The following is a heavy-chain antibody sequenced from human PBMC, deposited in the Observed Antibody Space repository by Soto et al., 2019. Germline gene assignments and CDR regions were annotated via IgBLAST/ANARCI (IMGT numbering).Heavy chain of an antibody. V-gene: IGHV6-1*01. J-gene: IGHJ5*02. CDR3: AISGRYSSANWFDP. Sequence: SQTLSLTCAISGDSVSCNSAAWNWIRHSPSRGLEWLGRTYYRSKWYNDYAVSVKSRITINPDTSKNQFSLQLNSVTPEDTAVYYCAISGRYSSANWFDPWGQGTLVTVSS. D-gene: IGHD3-10*01. CDR1: GDSVSCNSAA. CDR2: TYYRSKWYN.